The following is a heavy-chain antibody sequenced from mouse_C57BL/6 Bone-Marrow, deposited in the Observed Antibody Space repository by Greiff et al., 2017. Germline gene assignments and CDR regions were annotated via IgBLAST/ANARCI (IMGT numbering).Heavy chain of an antibody. Sequence: VQLQQSGAELVRPGASVKLSCTASGFNIKDDYMHWVKQRPEQGLEWIGWIDPENGDTEYASKFQGKATITADTSSNTAYLQLSSLTSEDTAVYYWTTSPNYGCWGQGTTRTVSS. D-gene: IGHD1-2*01. V-gene: IGHV14-4*01. J-gene: IGHJ2*01. CDR2: IDPENGDT. CDR1: GFNIKDDY. CDR3: TTSPNYGC.